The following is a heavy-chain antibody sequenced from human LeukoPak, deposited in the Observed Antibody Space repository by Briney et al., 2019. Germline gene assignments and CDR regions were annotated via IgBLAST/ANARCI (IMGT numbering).Heavy chain of an antibody. CDR1: GGSISSYY. CDR3: TRSGLTGMRKYPRADYYYXGMDV. V-gene: IGHV4-59*12. Sequence: SETLSLTCTVSGGSISSYYWSWIRQPPGKGLEWIGYIYYSGSTKYNPSLKSRVTISVDTSRNQFSLKLTSVTAADTAVYYCTRSGLTGMRKYPRADYYYXGMDVWGQGTAVTVSS. D-gene: IGHD1-14*01. CDR2: IYYSGST. J-gene: IGHJ6*02.